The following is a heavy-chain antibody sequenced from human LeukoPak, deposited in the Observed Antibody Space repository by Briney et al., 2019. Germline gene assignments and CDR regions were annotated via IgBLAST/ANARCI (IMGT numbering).Heavy chain of an antibody. CDR3: ARVLMPRDSSGYSYPGGFDY. D-gene: IGHD3-22*01. CDR2: ISSSSSYI. V-gene: IGHV3-21*01. CDR1: GFTFSSYS. Sequence: GGSLRLSCAASGFTFSSYSMNWVRQAPGKGLEWVSSISSSSSYIYYADSVKGRFTISRDNAKNSLYLQMNSLRAEDTAVYYCARVLMPRDSSGYSYPGGFDYWGQGTQVTVSS. J-gene: IGHJ4*02.